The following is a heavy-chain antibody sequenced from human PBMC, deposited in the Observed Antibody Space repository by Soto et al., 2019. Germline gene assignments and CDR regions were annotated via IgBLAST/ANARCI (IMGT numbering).Heavy chain of an antibody. J-gene: IGHJ5*02. CDR1: GYTFTSYY. Sequence: ASVKVSCKASGYTFTSYYMHWARQAPGQGLEWMGIINPSGGSTSYAQKFQGRVTMTRDTSTSTVYMELSSLRSEDTAVYYCAREDLDYYDSRNWFDPWGQGTLVTVSS. CDR2: INPSGGST. CDR3: AREDLDYYDSRNWFDP. D-gene: IGHD3-22*01. V-gene: IGHV1-46*01.